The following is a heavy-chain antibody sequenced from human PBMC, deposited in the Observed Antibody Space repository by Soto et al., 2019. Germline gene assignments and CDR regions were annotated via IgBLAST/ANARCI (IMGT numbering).Heavy chain of an antibody. CDR1: GFTFRGYA. Sequence: PGGSLRVSCAAAGFTFRGYAMSWVRQEPGKGLEWVSAISGSGGSTYYADSVKGRFTISRDNSKNTLYLQMNSLRAEDTAVYYCAKDSITMVRGVPFDFDYWGQGTLVTVSS. CDR2: ISGSGGST. D-gene: IGHD3-10*01. CDR3: AKDSITMVRGVPFDFDY. J-gene: IGHJ4*02. V-gene: IGHV3-23*01.